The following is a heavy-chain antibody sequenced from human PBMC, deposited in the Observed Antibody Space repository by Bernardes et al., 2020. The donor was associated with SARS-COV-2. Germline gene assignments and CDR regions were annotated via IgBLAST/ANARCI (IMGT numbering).Heavy chain of an antibody. CDR2: IYYSAST. V-gene: IGHV4-59*01. Sequence: SETLSLTCTVSGGSISSYYWSWIRQPPGKGLEWIGYIYYSASTNYNPSLKSRVTISVDTSKNQFSLRLSSVTAADTAVYYCARGDYGDYGYFDLWGRGTLVTVSS. CDR3: ARGDYGDYGYFDL. J-gene: IGHJ2*01. D-gene: IGHD4-17*01. CDR1: GGSISSYY.